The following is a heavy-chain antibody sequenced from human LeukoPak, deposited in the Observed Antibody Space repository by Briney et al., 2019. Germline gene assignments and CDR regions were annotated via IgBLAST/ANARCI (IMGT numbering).Heavy chain of an antibody. CDR2: INPNSGGT. Sequence: ASVKVSCKASGYTFTGYYMHWVRQAPGQGLEWMGWINPNSGGTNYAQKFQSRVTMTRDTSISTAYMELSRLRSVDAAVYYCARWPYGSGSYYDYYFDYWGQGTLVTVSS. CDR3: ARWPYGSGSYYDYYFDY. V-gene: IGHV1-2*02. CDR1: GYTFTGYY. D-gene: IGHD3-10*01. J-gene: IGHJ4*02.